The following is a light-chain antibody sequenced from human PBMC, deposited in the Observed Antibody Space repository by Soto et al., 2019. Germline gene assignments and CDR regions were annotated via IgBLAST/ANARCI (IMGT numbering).Light chain of an antibody. V-gene: IGKV3D-15*01. CDR2: GAS. Sequence: IGMSQSPATLSVYPGERATLSCRASQSVSSNLAWYQQKPGQAPRLLIYGASSRATGIPARFSGSGSGTEFTLTISSLQSEDFAGYYCQQYYSSPLTFGGGTKVDIK. J-gene: IGKJ4*01. CDR1: QSVSSN. CDR3: QQYYSSPLT.